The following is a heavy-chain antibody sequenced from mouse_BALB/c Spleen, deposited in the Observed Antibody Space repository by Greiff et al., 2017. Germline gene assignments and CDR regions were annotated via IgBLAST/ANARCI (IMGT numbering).Heavy chain of an antibody. CDR3: ARGGREYFDY. V-gene: IGHV1S29*02. CDR1: GYTFTDYN. CDR2: IYPYNGGT. J-gene: IGHJ2*01. Sequence: EVQLQQSGPELVKPGASVKISCKASGYTFTDYNMHWVKQSHGKSLEWIGYIYPYNGGTGYNQKFKSKATLTVDNSSSTAYMELRSLTSEDSAVYYCARGGREYFDYWGQGTTLTVSS.